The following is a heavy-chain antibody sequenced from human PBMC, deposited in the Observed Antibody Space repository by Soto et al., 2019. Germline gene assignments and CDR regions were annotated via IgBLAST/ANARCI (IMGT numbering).Heavy chain of an antibody. J-gene: IGHJ2*01. Sequence: EVQVLQSGGGLVQPGGSLRLSCAASGLTFSRFAMSWVRQAPGKGLEWVATIHGSGAITNYADSVRGRFTISRDNSKDTMYLQLNTLRVEDTAVYYCAKDKGPGSYTNWCFDVWGRGTLVTVYS. D-gene: IGHD3-10*01. V-gene: IGHV3-23*01. CDR3: AKDKGPGSYTNWCFDV. CDR1: GLTFSRFA. CDR2: IHGSGAIT.